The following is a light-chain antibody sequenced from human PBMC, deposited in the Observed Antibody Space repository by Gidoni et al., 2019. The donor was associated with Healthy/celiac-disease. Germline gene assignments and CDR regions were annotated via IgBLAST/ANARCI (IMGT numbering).Light chain of an antibody. CDR3: QQYGSSPGT. V-gene: IGKV3-20*01. J-gene: IGKJ4*01. Sequence: EIVLTQSPCTLSLAPGERATLSCRASQSVSSSYLAWYQLKPGQAPRLLIYGASSRVTGIPDRFSGSGSGTDFTLTISRLEPEDFAVYYCQQYGSSPGTFGGGTKVESK. CDR1: QSVSSSY. CDR2: GAS.